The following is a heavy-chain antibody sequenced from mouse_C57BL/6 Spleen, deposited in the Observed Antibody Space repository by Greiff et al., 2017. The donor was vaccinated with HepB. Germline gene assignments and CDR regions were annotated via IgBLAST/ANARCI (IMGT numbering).Heavy chain of an antibody. CDR3: ARQTSYYGSSFDY. V-gene: IGHV5-6*01. Sequence: EVKLMESGGDLVKPGGSLKLSCAASGFTFSSYGMSWVRQTPDKRLEWVATISSGGSYTYYPDSVKGRFTISRDNAKNTLYLQMSSLKSEDTAMYYCARQTSYYGSSFDYWGQGTTLTVSS. J-gene: IGHJ2*01. CDR2: ISSGGSYT. CDR1: GFTFSSYG. D-gene: IGHD1-1*01.